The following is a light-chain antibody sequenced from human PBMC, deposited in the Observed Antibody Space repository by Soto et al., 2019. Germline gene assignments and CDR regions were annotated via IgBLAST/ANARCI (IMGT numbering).Light chain of an antibody. CDR2: GAS. Sequence: EIVMTQPPAPLSVSPGEKTTLARQASQSVSNNLAWYQQRPGQAPSLLIYGASTRATGIPARFSGSGSGTEFTLTISSLQSEDFAIYYCQQYSKWPPITFGQGTRLEIK. V-gene: IGKV3-15*01. CDR3: QQYSKWPPIT. J-gene: IGKJ5*01. CDR1: QSVSNN.